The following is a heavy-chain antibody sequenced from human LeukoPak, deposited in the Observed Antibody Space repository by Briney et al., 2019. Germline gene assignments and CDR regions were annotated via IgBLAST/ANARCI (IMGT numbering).Heavy chain of an antibody. CDR3: AAFWSGYYAY. Sequence: GGSLRLSCAASGFTFSSYAMHWVRQAPGKGLEYVSAISSNGGSTYYADSVKGRFTISRDNSKNTLYLQMGSLRAEDMAVYYCAAFWSGYYAYWGQGTLVTVSS. J-gene: IGHJ4*02. V-gene: IGHV3-64*02. D-gene: IGHD3-3*01. CDR2: ISSNGGST. CDR1: GFTFSSYA.